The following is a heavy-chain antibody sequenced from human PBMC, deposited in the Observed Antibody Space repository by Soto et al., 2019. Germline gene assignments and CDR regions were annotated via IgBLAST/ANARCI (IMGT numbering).Heavy chain of an antibody. CDR2: FDPEDGEA. V-gene: IGHV1-24*01. CDR1: GYILTELS. Sequence: ASVKVSCKVSGYILTELSIHWVRQAPGKGLEWMGSFDPEDGEAIYAQKFQGRVTITRDTSASTAYMELSSLRSEDTAVYYCARDPQWELLRGNYYYYGMDVWGQGTTVTVSS. CDR3: ARDPQWELLRGNYYYYGMDV. D-gene: IGHD1-26*01. J-gene: IGHJ6*02.